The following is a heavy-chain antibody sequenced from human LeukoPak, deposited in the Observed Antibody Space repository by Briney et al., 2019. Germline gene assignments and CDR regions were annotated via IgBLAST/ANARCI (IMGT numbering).Heavy chain of an antibody. D-gene: IGHD4-17*01. CDR1: GFTFSSYT. Sequence: GGSLRLSCAASGFTFSSYTMTWVRQAPGKGLEWVSSISDSSTYIYYADSMKGRFTISRDDAKNSLYLQMNSLRAEDTAVFYCARDYPFGDYALDYWGQGTLVTVSS. CDR2: ISDSSTYI. V-gene: IGHV3-21*01. J-gene: IGHJ4*02. CDR3: ARDYPFGDYALDY.